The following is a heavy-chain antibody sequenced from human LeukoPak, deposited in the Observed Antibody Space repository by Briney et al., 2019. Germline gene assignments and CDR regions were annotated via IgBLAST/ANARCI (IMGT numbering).Heavy chain of an antibody. CDR2: ISWNSGSI. CDR3: AKGYDYGPFDI. D-gene: IGHD4-17*01. V-gene: IGHV3-9*01. J-gene: IGHJ3*02. Sequence: GGSLRLSCAASGFTFDDYAMHWVRQAPGKGLEWVSGISWNSGSIGYADSVKGRFTISRDNAKNSLYLQMNSLRAEDTALYYCAKGYDYGPFDIWGQGTMVTVCS. CDR1: GFTFDDYA.